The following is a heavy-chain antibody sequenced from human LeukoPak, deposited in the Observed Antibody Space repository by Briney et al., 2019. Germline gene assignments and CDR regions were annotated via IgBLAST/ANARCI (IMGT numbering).Heavy chain of an antibody. CDR2: INPNGGGT. D-gene: IGHD2-2*01. CDR3: ARTPAAAYYFDY. V-gene: IGHV1-2*02. J-gene: IGHJ4*02. Sequence: ASVKVSCKASGYTFTGYYMHWVRQAPGQGLEWMGWINPNGGGTNYAQKFQGRVTMTRDTSISTAYMELSRLRSDDTAVYYCARTPAAAYYFDYWGQGTLVTVSS. CDR1: GYTFTGYY.